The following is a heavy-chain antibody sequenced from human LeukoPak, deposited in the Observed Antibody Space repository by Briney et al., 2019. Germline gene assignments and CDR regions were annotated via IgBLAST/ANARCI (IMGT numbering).Heavy chain of an antibody. J-gene: IGHJ4*02. V-gene: IGHV3-23*01. D-gene: IGHD1-7*01. Sequence: PGGSLTLSCAASGFTFSSYAMSWVRQAPGEGLEWVSAISGSGGSTYYADSVKGRFTISRDNSKNPLYLQMNSLRAEDTAVYYCAKESPPDTGTTTSDFDYWGQGTLVTVSS. CDR3: AKESPPDTGTTTSDFDY. CDR2: ISGSGGST. CDR1: GFTFSSYA.